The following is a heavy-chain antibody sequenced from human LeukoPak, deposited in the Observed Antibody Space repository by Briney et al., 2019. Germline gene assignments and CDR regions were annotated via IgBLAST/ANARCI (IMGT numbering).Heavy chain of an antibody. CDR1: GFTFSSYA. CDR3: ARSSAGEWFKGYFDY. CDR2: ISYDGRNK. V-gene: IGHV3-30*04. D-gene: IGHD3-3*01. J-gene: IGHJ4*02. Sequence: PGGSLRLSCAASGFTFSSYAMHWVRQAPGKGLEWVAVISYDGRNKYYADSVKGRFTISRDNSKNTMYLQMNSLRTEDTAVYYCARSSAGEWFKGYFDYWGQGILVTVSS.